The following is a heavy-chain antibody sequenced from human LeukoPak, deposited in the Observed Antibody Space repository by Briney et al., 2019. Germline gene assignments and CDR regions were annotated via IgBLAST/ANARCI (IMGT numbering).Heavy chain of an antibody. CDR1: GCTFINYG. J-gene: IGHJ6*02. CDR2: IIPILGIA. CDR3: ARDLVGMDV. V-gene: IGHV1-18*01. D-gene: IGHD6-6*01. Sequence: ASVKVSCKASGCTFINYGIGWVRQAPGQGLEWMGRIIPILGIANYAQKLQGRVTMTTDTSTSTAYMELRSLRSDDTAVYYCARDLVGMDVWGQGTTVTVSS.